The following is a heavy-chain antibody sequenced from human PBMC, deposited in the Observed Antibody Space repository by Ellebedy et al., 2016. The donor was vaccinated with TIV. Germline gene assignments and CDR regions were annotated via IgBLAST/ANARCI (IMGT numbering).Heavy chain of an antibody. CDR3: INLRGCGYYYRDV. J-gene: IGHJ6*03. CDR2: IRRKAHGWTT. V-gene: IGHV3-49*03. D-gene: IGHD3-3*01. CDR1: GFTFGPNG. Sequence: PGGSLRLSCTASGFTFGPNGMSWFRHDPGQGMPWVGFIRRKAHGWTTEYAASVKGRFTISRDDSKSIAYLQMNSLKTEDTAVYYFINLRGCGYYYRDVWGKGTTVTVSS.